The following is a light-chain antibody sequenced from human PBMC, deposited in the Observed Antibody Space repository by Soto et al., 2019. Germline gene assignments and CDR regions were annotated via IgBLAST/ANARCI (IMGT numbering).Light chain of an antibody. CDR2: EVS. V-gene: IGLV2-14*01. Sequence: QSVLTQPPSVSEAPRQSVTISCSGSSSNIGNNAVNWYQQHPGKAPKLMIYEVSYRPSGVSNRFSGSKSGNTASLTISGPQAEDEADYYCNSYTSRSTLDVFGTGTKVTVL. J-gene: IGLJ1*01. CDR3: NSYTSRSTLDV. CDR1: SSNIGNNA.